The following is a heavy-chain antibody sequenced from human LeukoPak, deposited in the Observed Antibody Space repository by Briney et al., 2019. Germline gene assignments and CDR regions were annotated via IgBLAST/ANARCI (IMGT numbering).Heavy chain of an antibody. J-gene: IGHJ4*02. CDR3: ARDLNQGLTGYFY. V-gene: IGHV3-30*09. D-gene: IGHD3-9*01. CDR1: GYTFSSYA. Sequence: GGSLRLSYAASGYTFSSYAMQWVRQAPGKGLEWVAIISYDGSNKFYADSVKGRFAISRDNSKNTLYLQMSSLRAEDTAVYYCARDLNQGLTGYFYWGQGTLVTVSS. CDR2: ISYDGSNK.